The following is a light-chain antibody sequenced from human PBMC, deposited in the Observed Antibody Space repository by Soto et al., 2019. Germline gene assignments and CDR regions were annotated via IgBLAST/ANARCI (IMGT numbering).Light chain of an antibody. V-gene: IGLV2-23*01. CDR1: SSDFGSYNL. Sequence: QYALTEPASVSGSPGQSITISFTGTSSDFGSYNLVSWYQQHPGKAPKLMIYEGSKRPSGVSNRFSGSKSGNTASLTISGLQAEDEADYYCCSYAGSLYVFGTGNKVTVL. CDR3: CSYAGSLYV. CDR2: EGS. J-gene: IGLJ1*01.